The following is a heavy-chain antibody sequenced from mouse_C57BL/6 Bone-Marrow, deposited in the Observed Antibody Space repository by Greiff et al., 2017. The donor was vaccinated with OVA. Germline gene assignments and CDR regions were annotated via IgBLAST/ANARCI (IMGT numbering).Heavy chain of an antibody. J-gene: IGHJ2*01. CDR2: IDPENGDT. V-gene: IGHV14-4*01. CDR1: GFNIKDDY. CDR3: TTPVVGAPFDY. Sequence: VHVKQSGAELVRPGASVKLSCTASGFNIKDDYMHWVKQRPEQGLEWIGWIDPENGDTEYASKFQGKATITADTSSNTAYLQLSSLTSEDTAVYYCTTPVVGAPFDYWGQGTTLTVSS. D-gene: IGHD1-1*01.